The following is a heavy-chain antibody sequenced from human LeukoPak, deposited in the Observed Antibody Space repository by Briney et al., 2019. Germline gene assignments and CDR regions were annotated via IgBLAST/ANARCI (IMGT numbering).Heavy chain of an antibody. CDR1: GGSFRGYY. CDR2: INHSGST. V-gene: IGHV4-34*01. D-gene: IGHD2-2*02. CDR3: ARGSDDLYDGCDFDD. J-gene: IGHJ4*02. Sequence: PLETLSLTCAVYGGSFRGYYWSWIPQPPGQGLKWIGEINHSGSTNYNPSLKTRVTISVDTSKNQFSLKLSAVTAADTAVYYCARGSDDLYDGCDFDDWGQGTLVTVSS.